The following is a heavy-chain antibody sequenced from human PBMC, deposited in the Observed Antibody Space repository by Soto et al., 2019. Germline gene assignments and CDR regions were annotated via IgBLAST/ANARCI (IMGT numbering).Heavy chain of an antibody. CDR2: LWYDGSNK. Sequence: QVQLVESGGGVVQPGRSLRLSCAASGFTFSSYGIHWVRQAPGKGLEWVAVLWYDGSNKYYADSVKGRFTISRDNSKNTLYLQMNSLRAEDTAVYYCARDRYSSGWYDLDYWGQGTLVTVSS. V-gene: IGHV3-33*01. D-gene: IGHD6-19*01. CDR3: ARDRYSSGWYDLDY. J-gene: IGHJ4*02. CDR1: GFTFSSYG.